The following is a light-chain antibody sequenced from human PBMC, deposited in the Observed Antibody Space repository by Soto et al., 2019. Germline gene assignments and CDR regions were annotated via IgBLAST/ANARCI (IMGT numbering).Light chain of an antibody. J-gene: IGLJ1*01. Sequence: QSALTQPASVSGSPGQSITISCTGTSSDVGGYNYVSWYQQHPGKAPKLMIYEVSNRPSGVSNRFSGSKSGNTASPTISGLQAEDEADYYCSSYTSRSTLDYVFGSGTKVTVL. CDR1: SSDVGGYNY. CDR2: EVS. V-gene: IGLV2-14*01. CDR3: SSYTSRSTLDYV.